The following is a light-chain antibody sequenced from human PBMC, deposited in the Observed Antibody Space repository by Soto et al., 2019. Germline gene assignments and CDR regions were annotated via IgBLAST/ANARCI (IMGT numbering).Light chain of an antibody. V-gene: IGKV1-16*02. CDR3: QQYNSYPRT. J-gene: IGKJ2*01. CDR2: TAS. CDR1: QGISNV. Sequence: DLQMTQSPSSLSASVGDRVTITCRASQGISNVLAWFQQKPGKAPKTLIHTASTLQTGAPSKFSGSGSGTDFTLIISSLQPEDFATYYCQQYNSYPRTIGQGTRLEI.